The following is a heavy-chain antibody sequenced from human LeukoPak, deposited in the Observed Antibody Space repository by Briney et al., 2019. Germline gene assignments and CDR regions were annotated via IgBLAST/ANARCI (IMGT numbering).Heavy chain of an antibody. D-gene: IGHD6-13*01. CDR1: GFTFSSYA. J-gene: IGHJ4*02. CDR3: AKGGSSWYRWDY. CDR2: ISGSGGST. V-gene: IGHV3-23*01. Sequence: GGSLRLSCAASGFTFSSYALSWVRQAPGKGLEWVSTISGSGGSTYYADSVKGRFTISRDNSKNTLYLQMNSLRAEDTAVYYCAKGGSSWYRWDYWGQGTLVTVSS.